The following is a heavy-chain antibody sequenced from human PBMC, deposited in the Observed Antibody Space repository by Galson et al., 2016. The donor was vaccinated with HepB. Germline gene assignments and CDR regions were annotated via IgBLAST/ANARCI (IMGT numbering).Heavy chain of an antibody. Sequence: TLSLTCAVSGGSISSGGFSWNWIRQPPGKGLEWIGYIDHSGSTSYNPSLKSRVSISLDRSKNQFSLNLTSVTAADTAVYYWARRGIRAMVWGQGTLVTVSS. CDR2: IDHSGST. D-gene: IGHD2-8*01. J-gene: IGHJ4*02. CDR3: ARRGIRAMV. V-gene: IGHV4-30-2*01. CDR1: GGSISSGGFS.